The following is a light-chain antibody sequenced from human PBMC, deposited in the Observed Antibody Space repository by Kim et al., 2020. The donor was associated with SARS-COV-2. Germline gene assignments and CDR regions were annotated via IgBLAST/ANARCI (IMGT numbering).Light chain of an antibody. CDR3: QSYDSSNFWV. J-gene: IGLJ3*02. V-gene: IGLV6-57*04. CDR1: SGSIASNY. CDR2: EDN. Sequence: NFMLTQPHSVSESPGKTVTISCTRSSGSIASNYVQWYQQRPGSAPTTVIYEDNQIPSGVPDRFSGSIDSSSNSASLTISGLKTEDEADYYCQSYDSSNFWVFGGGTQLTVL.